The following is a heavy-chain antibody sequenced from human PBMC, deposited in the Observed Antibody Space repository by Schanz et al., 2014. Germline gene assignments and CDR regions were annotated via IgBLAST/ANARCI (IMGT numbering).Heavy chain of an antibody. D-gene: IGHD3-10*01. CDR1: GITFSSHS. J-gene: IGHJ4*02. Sequence: EVHLVESGGGLVQPGGSLRLSCAASGITFSSHSFNWVRQAPGKGLEWISYITYNGGTIYYADSVKGRFTISRDNAKNSLYLQMNSLRAEDTAVYYCARIGGSVFDYWAQGTLXTVSS. CDR2: ITYNGGTI. CDR3: ARIGGSVFDY. V-gene: IGHV3-48*01.